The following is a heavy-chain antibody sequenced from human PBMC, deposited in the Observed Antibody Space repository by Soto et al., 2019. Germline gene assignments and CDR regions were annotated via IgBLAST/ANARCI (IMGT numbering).Heavy chain of an antibody. CDR3: ARENFDRLPGYYFYDMDV. V-gene: IGHV4-59*12. CDR2: IYYSGST. D-gene: IGHD3-9*01. Sequence: QVQLQESGPGLVKPSETLSLTCTISGGSIGSYHWSWIRQPPGKGLEWIGYIYYSGSTNYNPSLKSRVTISVDTSKNQFSLKLSSVTAADTAVYYCARENFDRLPGYYFYDMDVWGQGTTVTVSS. CDR1: GGSIGSYH. J-gene: IGHJ6*02.